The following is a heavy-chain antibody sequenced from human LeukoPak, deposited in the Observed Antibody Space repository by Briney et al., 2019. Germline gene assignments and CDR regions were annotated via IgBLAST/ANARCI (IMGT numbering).Heavy chain of an antibody. CDR1: GGSISSYY. V-gene: IGHV4-4*07. CDR2: IYTSGST. D-gene: IGHD6-19*01. J-gene: IGHJ4*02. Sequence: SETLSLTCTVSGGSISSYYWSWIRQPAGKGLEWIGRIYTSGSTNYNPSLKSRVTMSVDTSKNQFSLKLSSVTAADTAVYYCARVAGTLAVAGRVYFDYWGQGALVTVSS. CDR3: ARVAGTLAVAGRVYFDY.